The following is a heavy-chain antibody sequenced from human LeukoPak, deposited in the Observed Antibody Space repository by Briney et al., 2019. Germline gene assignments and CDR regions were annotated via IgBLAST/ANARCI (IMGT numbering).Heavy chain of an antibody. CDR2: INHSGST. CDR1: GGSFSGYY. J-gene: IGHJ3*01. V-gene: IGHV4-34*01. D-gene: IGHD3-10*01. CDR3: VRDSGITKDAFDL. Sequence: SETLSLTCAVYGGSFSGYYWSWIRQPPGKGLEWIGEINHSGSTNYNPALKSRVTIRLDTSKNQVFLSLTHVTVADTALYYCVRDSGITKDAFDLWGQGTMVTVSS.